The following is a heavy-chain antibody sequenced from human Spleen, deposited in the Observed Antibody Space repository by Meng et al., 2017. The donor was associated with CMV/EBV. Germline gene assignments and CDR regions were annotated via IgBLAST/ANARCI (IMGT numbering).Heavy chain of an antibody. D-gene: IGHD6-13*01. CDR2: ISYDGSNE. CDR3: ARDPEQQLPNWYFDL. CDR1: KFTFSSYA. J-gene: IGHJ2*01. Sequence: SKFTFSSYAMHWVRQAPGKGLEWVAVISYDGSNEYYADSVKGRFTISRDNSKNTLYLQMNSLRAEDTAVYYCARDPEQQLPNWYFDLWGRGTLVTVSS. V-gene: IGHV3-30-3*01.